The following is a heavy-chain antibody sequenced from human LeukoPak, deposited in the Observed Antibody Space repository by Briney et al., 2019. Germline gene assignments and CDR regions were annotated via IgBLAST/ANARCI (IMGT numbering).Heavy chain of an antibody. CDR1: GFTFSNYW. V-gene: IGHV3-74*01. CDR3: AKDRYGDYSHTWGY. CDR2: ITSDGSTT. D-gene: IGHD4-17*01. J-gene: IGHJ4*02. Sequence: PGGSLRLSCAASGFTFSNYWMLWVRQAPGKGLVCVSRITSDGSTTNYADSVKGRITISRDNAKNTLYLQMNSLRAEDTAVYYCAKDRYGDYSHTWGYWGQGTLVTVSS.